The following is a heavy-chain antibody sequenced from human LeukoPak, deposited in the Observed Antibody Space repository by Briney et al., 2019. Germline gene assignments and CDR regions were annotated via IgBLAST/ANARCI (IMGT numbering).Heavy chain of an antibody. CDR1: GGSISIYY. CDR3: ARMINYGYFDY. Sequence: SETLSLTCTVSGGSISIYYWNWIRQPPGKGLEWIGYIYYSGTTNYNPSLKSRVTISGDTSKNQFSLKLSSVTAADTAVYYCARMINYGYFDYWGQGTLVTVSS. D-gene: IGHD4-17*01. V-gene: IGHV4-59*12. J-gene: IGHJ4*02. CDR2: IYYSGTT.